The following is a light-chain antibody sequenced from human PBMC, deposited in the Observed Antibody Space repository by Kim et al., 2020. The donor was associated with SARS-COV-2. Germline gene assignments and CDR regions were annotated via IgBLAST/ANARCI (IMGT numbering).Light chain of an antibody. J-gene: IGKJ1*01. CDR3: QQYNSYPRT. CDR1: QDISNY. CDR2: DAS. Sequence: DIQMTQSPSSLSASVGDRVTITCQASQDISNYLNWYQQKPGKAPKLLIYDASNLETGVPSRFSGSGSGTDFTFTISSLQPEDFATYYCQQYNSYPRTFGQGTKVDIK. V-gene: IGKV1-33*01.